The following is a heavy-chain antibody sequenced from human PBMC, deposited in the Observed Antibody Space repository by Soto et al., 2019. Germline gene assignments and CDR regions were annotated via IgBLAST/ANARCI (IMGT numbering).Heavy chain of an antibody. CDR3: STDDYCIFHY. J-gene: IGHJ4*02. CDR2: IDPRSGGT. D-gene: IGHD2-15*01. CDR1: GYPFTTYY. V-gene: IGHV1-2*02. Sequence: HVQLVQSGTEVKKPGASVRVSCMVSGYPFTTYYIHWVRQAPGQGLEWMGWIDPRSGGTVYEQQCQGRVTMPRDTSISTVYIDLSGLTSDDTALYYWSTDDYCIFHYWGQGSLVTVSS.